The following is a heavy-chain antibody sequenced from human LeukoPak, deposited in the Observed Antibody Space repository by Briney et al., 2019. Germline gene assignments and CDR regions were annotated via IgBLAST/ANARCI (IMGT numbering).Heavy chain of an antibody. Sequence: GGSLRLSCAASGFTFDDYAMHWVRQAPGKGLEWVSGISWNSGSIGYADSVKGRLTISRDNAKNSLYLQMNSLRAEDTALYYCAKDIMVRGVTGFDPWGQGTLVTVSS. D-gene: IGHD3-10*01. J-gene: IGHJ5*02. CDR2: ISWNSGSI. V-gene: IGHV3-9*01. CDR3: AKDIMVRGVTGFDP. CDR1: GFTFDDYA.